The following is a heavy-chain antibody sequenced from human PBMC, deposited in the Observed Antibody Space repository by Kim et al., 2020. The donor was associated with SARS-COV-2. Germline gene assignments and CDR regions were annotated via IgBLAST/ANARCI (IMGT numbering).Heavy chain of an antibody. CDR2: INSVSGNT. Sequence: ASVKVSCKASGYTFTNYAIHWMRQAPGQRLEWMGWINSVSGNTKYSQMLQGRVTITRDTSATTAYMELSNLSSDDTAVYYCARDHSSVLSITCYGEAFDY. V-gene: IGHV1-3*01. J-gene: IGHJ4*01. CDR1: GYTFTNYA. CDR3: ARDHSSVLSITCYGEAFDY. D-gene: IGHD5-18*01.